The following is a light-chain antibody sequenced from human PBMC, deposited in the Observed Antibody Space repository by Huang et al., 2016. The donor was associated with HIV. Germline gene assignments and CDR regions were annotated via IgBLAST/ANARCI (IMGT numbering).Light chain of an antibody. CDR1: QTVLYSLNKKNS. V-gene: IGKV4-1*01. J-gene: IGKJ1*01. CDR3: LQYYSVPQT. CDR2: GAT. Sequence: DIVMTQSPDSLAVSPGERTTINCKSIQTVLYSLNKKNSLAWFQHKPGRPPKLLIYGATTWESGVPDRFSGSGSGTDFTLTINNLQAEDVAVYFCLQYYSVPQTFGHGTKVEIK.